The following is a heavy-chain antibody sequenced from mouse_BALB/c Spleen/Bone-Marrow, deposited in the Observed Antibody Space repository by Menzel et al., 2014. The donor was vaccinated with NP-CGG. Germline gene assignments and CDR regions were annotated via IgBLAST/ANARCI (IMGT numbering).Heavy chain of an antibody. J-gene: IGHJ3*01. Sequence: LVESGAELVKPGASVKISCKASGYSFTGYFMNWVKQSHGKSLEWIGRINPYNGDTFYNQKFKGKATLTVDKSSSTAHMELLSLTSEDSAVYYCGGQDGYYGGFAYWGQGTLVTVSA. CDR2: INPYNGDT. D-gene: IGHD2-3*01. CDR3: GGQDGYYGGFAY. CDR1: GYSFTGYF. V-gene: IGHV1-37*01.